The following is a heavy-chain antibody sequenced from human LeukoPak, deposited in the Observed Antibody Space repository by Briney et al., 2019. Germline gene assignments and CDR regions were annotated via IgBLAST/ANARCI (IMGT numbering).Heavy chain of an antibody. CDR1: GFTFGSYA. D-gene: IGHD2-21*02. CDR2: ISSSGASK. J-gene: IGHJ4*02. V-gene: IGHV3-23*01. CDR3: TKLHNGGDGGGY. Sequence: GGSLRLSCAASGFTFGSYAMGWVRQAPGKGLEWVSAISSSGASKYYADSVKGRFTISRDNSKNTLYLQMNSLRAEDTAVYYCTKLHNGGDGGGYWGQGTLVTVSS.